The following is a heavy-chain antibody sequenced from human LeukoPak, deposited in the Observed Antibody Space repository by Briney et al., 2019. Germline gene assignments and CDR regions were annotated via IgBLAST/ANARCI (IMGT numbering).Heavy chain of an antibody. J-gene: IGHJ4*02. D-gene: IGHD6-19*01. CDR1: DYSISSGYY. CDR2: IYHSGST. Sequence: SETLSLTCTVSDYSISSGYYWGWIRQPPGKGLEWIGSIYHSGSTYYNPSLKSPVTISVDTSKNQFSLKLSSVTAADTAVYYCARESSGWYVDFWGQVALVTVSS. CDR3: ARESSGWYVDF. V-gene: IGHV4-38-2*02.